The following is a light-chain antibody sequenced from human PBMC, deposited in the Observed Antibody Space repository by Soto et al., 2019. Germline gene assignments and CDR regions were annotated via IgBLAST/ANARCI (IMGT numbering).Light chain of an antibody. Sequence: DIQMTQSPSSLSASVGDRVTITCRASQGISNYLAWYQQKPGKVPKLLIYAASTLQSGVPSWFSGSRSGTYFTLTISSLQPEDVATYYCQKYNSAPRTFGQGTKVEIK. V-gene: IGKV1-27*01. CDR1: QGISNY. CDR3: QKYNSAPRT. CDR2: AAS. J-gene: IGKJ1*01.